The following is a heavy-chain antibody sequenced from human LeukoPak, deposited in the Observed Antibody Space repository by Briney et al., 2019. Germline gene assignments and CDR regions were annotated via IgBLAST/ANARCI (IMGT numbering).Heavy chain of an antibody. Sequence: ASVKVSCKASGYTFTSYYMHWVRQAPGQGLEWMGIINPSGGSTSYAQKFQGRVTMTRDTSTSTVYMELSSLGSEDTAVYYCARDEGIAAHFDYWGQGTLVTVSS. CDR1: GYTFTSYY. J-gene: IGHJ4*02. V-gene: IGHV1-46*01. CDR2: INPSGGST. D-gene: IGHD6-6*01. CDR3: ARDEGIAAHFDY.